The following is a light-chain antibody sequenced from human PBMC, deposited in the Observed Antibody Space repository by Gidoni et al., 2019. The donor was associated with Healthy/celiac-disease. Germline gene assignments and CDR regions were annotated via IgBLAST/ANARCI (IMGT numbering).Light chain of an antibody. V-gene: IGKV1-12*01. Sequence: IQVTQSPSSVSASVGDRVTITCRAGQGSSSWLAWYQQKPGTAPKLLIYAASSLPSVVPSSFSGSGSATDSTLTISSLPPEDFATYYCQQANSFPWTFGQGTKVEIK. J-gene: IGKJ1*01. CDR3: QQANSFPWT. CDR1: QGSSSW. CDR2: AAS.